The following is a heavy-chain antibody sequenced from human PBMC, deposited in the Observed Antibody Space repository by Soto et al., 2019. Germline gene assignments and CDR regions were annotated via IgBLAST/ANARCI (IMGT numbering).Heavy chain of an antibody. Sequence: GGSLRLSCAGSGFTFTTSAMSWARQAPGKGLEWVSVISGSGGAHYADAVRGRFTISRDISRNTVYLQMNSLRAEDTATYYCAKPRILRFFEWSLSSYYYNMDVWGQGTTVTVSS. CDR3: AKPRILRFFEWSLSSYYYNMDV. V-gene: IGHV3-23*01. CDR2: ISGSGGA. J-gene: IGHJ6*03. D-gene: IGHD3-3*01. CDR1: GFTFTTSA.